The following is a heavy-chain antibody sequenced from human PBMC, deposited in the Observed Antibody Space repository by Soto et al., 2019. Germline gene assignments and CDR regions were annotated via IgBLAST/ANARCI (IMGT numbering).Heavy chain of an antibody. CDR3: ATIGDVTFHY. Sequence: EVQLVESGGGLVQPGGSLRLSCTTSGLAFSTYWMAWVRQAPGKGLEWVGNTKPDETETYYADSVKGRFTISRDNAKSSLYLQMDSLRVEDTAVYYCATIGDVTFHYWGQGTPVTVSS. D-gene: IGHD4-4*01. J-gene: IGHJ4*02. CDR2: TKPDETET. CDR1: GLAFSTYW. V-gene: IGHV3-7*02.